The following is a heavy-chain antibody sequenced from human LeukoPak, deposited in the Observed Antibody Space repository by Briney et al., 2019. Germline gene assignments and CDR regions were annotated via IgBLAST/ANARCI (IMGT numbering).Heavy chain of an antibody. CDR2: ISYDGSEK. CDR1: GFTFSTYG. D-gene: IGHD2-2*01. Sequence: GPSLRPSCAPSGFTFSTYGMHSVRHAPGKGLECVALISYDGSEKCYADSVKGRFTISRDNSKDTLYVQMNSLRAEDTALYYCANRGACCGSASCLLDYWGQGTLVTVSS. V-gene: IGHV3-30*18. J-gene: IGHJ4*02. CDR3: ANRGACCGSASCLLDY.